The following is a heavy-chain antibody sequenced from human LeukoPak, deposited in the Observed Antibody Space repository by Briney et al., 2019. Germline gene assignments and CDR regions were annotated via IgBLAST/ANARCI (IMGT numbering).Heavy chain of an antibody. D-gene: IGHD3-22*01. V-gene: IGHV1-18*01. CDR1: GYTFTSYG. J-gene: IGHJ4*02. CDR3: ARIYLYDSSGYAFDY. CDR2: ISAYNGNT. Sequence: ASVKVSCKTSGYTFTSYGISWVRQAPGQGLEWMGWISAYNGNTNYAQKLQGRVTMTTDTSTSTAYMELRSLRSDDTAVYYCARIYLYDSSGYAFDYWGQGTLVTVSS.